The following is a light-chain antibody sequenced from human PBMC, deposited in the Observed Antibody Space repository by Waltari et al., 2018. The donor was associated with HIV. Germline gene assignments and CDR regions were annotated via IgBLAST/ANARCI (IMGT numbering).Light chain of an antibody. Sequence: EIVMTQSPAPLSVSPGERATLSCRASQSVSSNLAWYQQKPGQAPRLLIYGASTGATGIPARFSGSGSGTEFTLTISSLQSEDFAVYYCQQYNNWPQTFGQGTKVEIK. CDR2: GAS. CDR1: QSVSSN. J-gene: IGKJ1*01. CDR3: QQYNNWPQT. V-gene: IGKV3-15*01.